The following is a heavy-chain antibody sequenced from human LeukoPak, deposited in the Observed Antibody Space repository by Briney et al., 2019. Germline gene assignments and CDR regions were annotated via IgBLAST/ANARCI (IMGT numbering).Heavy chain of an antibody. D-gene: IGHD2-21*02. CDR2: INPSGST. CDR3: VRGSRVYCGGDCSYY. CDR1: GGAFSGYY. J-gene: IGHJ4*02. Sequence: SETLSLTCTVFGGAFSGYYCSWIRRPPDKGLEWIGEINPSGSTNYNPSLKTRVTISTDTSKNHFSLSLNSVTAADTGVYYCVRGSRVYCGGDCSYYWGEGTLVTVSS. V-gene: IGHV4-34*01.